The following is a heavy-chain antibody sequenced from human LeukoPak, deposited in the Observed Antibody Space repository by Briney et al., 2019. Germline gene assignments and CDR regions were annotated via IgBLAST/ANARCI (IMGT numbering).Heavy chain of an antibody. V-gene: IGHV1-2*02. Sequence: ASVKVSCKASGYTFTYCAMHWVRQAPGQGLQWMGWITPGGGTNYPQKFQGRVAITWGTSITTAYMDLSRLTSDDTAVYYCARDRYGDGFAHFDYWGQGALVTVSS. D-gene: IGHD5-24*01. J-gene: IGHJ4*02. CDR3: ARDRYGDGFAHFDY. CDR1: GYTFTYCA. CDR2: ITPGGGT.